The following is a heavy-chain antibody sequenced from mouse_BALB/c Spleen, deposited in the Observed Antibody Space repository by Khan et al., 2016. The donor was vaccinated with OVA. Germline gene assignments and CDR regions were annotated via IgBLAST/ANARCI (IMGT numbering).Heavy chain of an antibody. Sequence: EVQLQESGPELVKPGASVKMSCKASGYTFTSYVMHWVKQKPGLGLEWIGYIYPFNDDTKYNEKFKDKATLTSDKSSSTAYMELSSLTSEDSAVYYCARVGTYCESFAYWGQGTLVTVSA. CDR1: GYTFTSYV. CDR3: ARVGTYCESFAY. D-gene: IGHD1-1*01. V-gene: IGHV1S136*01. CDR2: IYPFNDDT. J-gene: IGHJ3*01.